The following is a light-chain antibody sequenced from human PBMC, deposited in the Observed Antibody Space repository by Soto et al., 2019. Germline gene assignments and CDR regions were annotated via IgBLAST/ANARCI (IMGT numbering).Light chain of an antibody. CDR1: SSNIGSNY. J-gene: IGLJ2*01. Sequence: QSALTQPPSASGTPGQRVTISCSGSSSNIGSNYVYWYQQLPGTAPKLLIYRNNQRRSGVPDRFSGSKSGTSASLAISGLRSEDEADYYCAAWDDSLSVVVFGGGTKLTVL. V-gene: IGLV1-47*01. CDR3: AAWDDSLSVVV. CDR2: RNN.